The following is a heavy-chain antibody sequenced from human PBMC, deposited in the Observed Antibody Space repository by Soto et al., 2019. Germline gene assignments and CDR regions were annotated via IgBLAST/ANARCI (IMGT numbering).Heavy chain of an antibody. CDR3: AREGKHYDSSGWHDAFDI. CDR1: GYTFTSYG. J-gene: IGHJ3*02. V-gene: IGHV1-18*04. CDR2: ISAYNGNT. D-gene: IGHD3-22*01. Sequence: ASVKVSCKASGYTFTSYGISWVRQAPGQGLEWMGWISAYNGNTNYAQKLQGRVTMTTDTSTSTAYMELRSLRSDDTAVYYCAREGKHYDSSGWHDAFDIWGQGTMVTVSS.